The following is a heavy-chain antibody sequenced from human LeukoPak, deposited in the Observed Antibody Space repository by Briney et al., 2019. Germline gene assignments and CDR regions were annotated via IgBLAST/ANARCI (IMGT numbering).Heavy chain of an antibody. V-gene: IGHV4-61*02. CDR1: GGFISSGSYY. J-gene: IGHJ5*02. Sequence: SQTLSLTCTVSGGFISSGSYYWNWIRQPAGKGLEWIGRIYTSGSTNYNPSLKSRVTMSVDTSKNQFSLKLSSVTAADTAVYYCARAGMGNYYGSGSYYDRTYNWFDPWGQGTLVTVSS. CDR3: ARAGMGNYYGSGSYYDRTYNWFDP. CDR2: IYTSGST. D-gene: IGHD3-10*01.